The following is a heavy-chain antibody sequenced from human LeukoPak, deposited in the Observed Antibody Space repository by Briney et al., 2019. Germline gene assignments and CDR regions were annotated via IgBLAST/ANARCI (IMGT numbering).Heavy chain of an antibody. D-gene: IGHD6-6*01. J-gene: IGHJ6*03. CDR2: IKQDGSNK. CDR3: ARDNVFSSSSPYYMDV. CDR1: GFTFSSYW. Sequence: GGSLRLSCAASGFTFSSYWMSWVRQAPGKGLEWVANIKQDGSNKYYVDSVKGRFTISRDNAKNSLYLQMNSLRAEDTAVYYCARDNVFSSSSPYYMDVWGKGTTVTVSS. V-gene: IGHV3-7*01.